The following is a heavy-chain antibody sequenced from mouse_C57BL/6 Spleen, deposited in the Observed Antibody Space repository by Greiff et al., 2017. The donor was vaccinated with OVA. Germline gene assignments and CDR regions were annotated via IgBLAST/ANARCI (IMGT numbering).Heavy chain of an antibody. D-gene: IGHD1-1*01. CDR3: ARLGTTVDYAMDY. CDR2: INPNYGTT. V-gene: IGHV1-39*01. J-gene: IGHJ4*01. Sequence: VQLKESGPELVKPGASVKISCKASGYSFTDYNMNWVKQSNGKSLEWIGVINPNYGTTSYNQKFKGKATLTVDQSSSTAYMQLNSLTSEDSAVYYCARLGTTVDYAMDYWGQGTSVTVSS. CDR1: GYSFTDYN.